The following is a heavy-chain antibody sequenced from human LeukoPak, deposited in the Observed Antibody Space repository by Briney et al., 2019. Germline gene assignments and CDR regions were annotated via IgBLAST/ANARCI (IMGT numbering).Heavy chain of an antibody. V-gene: IGHV3-21*01. J-gene: IGHJ4*02. D-gene: IGHD1-7*01. CDR2: ISSSSSYI. Sequence: PGGSLRLSCAASGFTFSSYSMKWVRQAPGKGLEWVSSISSSSSYIYYADSVKGRFTISRDNAKNSLYLQMNSLRAEDTAVYYCATPSDNWNYDRWGQGTLVTVSS. CDR1: GFTFSSYS. CDR3: ATPSDNWNYDR.